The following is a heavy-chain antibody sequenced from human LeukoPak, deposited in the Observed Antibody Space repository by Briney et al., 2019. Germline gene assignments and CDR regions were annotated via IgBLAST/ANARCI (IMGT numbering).Heavy chain of an antibody. CDR2: ISAYNGNT. Sequence: GSSVKVSCKASGYTFTSYGISWVRQAPGQGLEWMGWISAYNGNTNYAQKLQGRVTMTTDTSTSTAYMELRSLRSDDTAVYYCARETPYYYDSSGYLNFDYWGQGTLVTVSS. D-gene: IGHD3-22*01. CDR1: GYTFTSYG. J-gene: IGHJ4*02. CDR3: ARETPYYYDSSGYLNFDY. V-gene: IGHV1-18*01.